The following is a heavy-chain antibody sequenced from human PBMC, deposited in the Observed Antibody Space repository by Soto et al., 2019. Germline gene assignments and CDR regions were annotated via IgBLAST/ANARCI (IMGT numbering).Heavy chain of an antibody. V-gene: IGHV3-15*01. CDR3: TSTRPGTNVFDI. Sequence: EVQLAESGGGLVEPGGSLRLSCAGSGITLSTAWMNWVRQAAGKGLEWVGRIRSKGDGGATEYAAPVKGRFTFSRDDAENTLFLQMSALKPEDTGVYFCTSTRPGTNVFDIWGPGTMVIVSS. D-gene: IGHD1-1*01. CDR2: IRSKGDGGAT. J-gene: IGHJ3*02. CDR1: GITLSTAW.